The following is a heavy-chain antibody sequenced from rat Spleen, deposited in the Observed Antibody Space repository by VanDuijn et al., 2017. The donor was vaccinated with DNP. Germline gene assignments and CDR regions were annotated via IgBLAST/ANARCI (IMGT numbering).Heavy chain of an antibody. CDR2: ISASGGST. V-gene: IGHV5-19*01. CDR1: GFTFSYYG. D-gene: IGHD1-11*01. CDR3: TTDFERGY. Sequence: EVQLVESGGGLVQPGRSLKLSCAASGFTFSYYGMAWVRQAPKKGLEWVASISASGGSTSYRDSVKGRFTISRDNVKSTLYLQMDSLRSEDTATYYCTTDFERGYWGQGVMVTVSS. J-gene: IGHJ2*01.